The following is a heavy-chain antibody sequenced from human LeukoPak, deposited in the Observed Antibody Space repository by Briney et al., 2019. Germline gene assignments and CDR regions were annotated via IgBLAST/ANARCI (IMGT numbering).Heavy chain of an antibody. V-gene: IGHV4-39*07. D-gene: IGHD1-1*01. CDR3: ARDGNAL. CDR1: GVSISSSSYY. J-gene: IGHJ4*02. CDR2: IYYSEGA. Sequence: SETLSLTCTVSGVSISSSSYYWRWIRQPPGKGLEWIGSIYYSEGAYYNPSLKSRVTISIDTSKNQFSLKLRSVTAADTAVYYCARDGNALWGQGTLVTVYS.